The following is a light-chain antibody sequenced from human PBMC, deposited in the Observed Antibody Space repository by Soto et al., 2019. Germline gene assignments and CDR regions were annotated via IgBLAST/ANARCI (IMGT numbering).Light chain of an antibody. J-gene: IGKJ3*01. CDR3: PHPNSIPHT. Sequence: DIQMTQSPSSVSASVGDRVTITCRASQGISSWLAWYQQKPGKAPKLLIYAASSLQSGVPSRFSGSGSGTDFTVTISSRQPEDSSTYYCPHPNSIPHTFGPGTKVDIQ. CDR1: QGISSW. CDR2: AAS. V-gene: IGKV1D-12*01.